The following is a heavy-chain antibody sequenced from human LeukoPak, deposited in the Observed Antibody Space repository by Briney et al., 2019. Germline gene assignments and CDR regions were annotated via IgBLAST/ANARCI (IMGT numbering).Heavy chain of an antibody. CDR3: ARGPRIVGATPFDY. Sequence: GASVKVSCKASGYTFTGYYMHWVRQAPGQGLEWMGWINPNSGGTNYAQKFQGRATMTRDTSISTAYMELSRLRSDDTAVYYCARGPRIVGATPFDYWGQGTLVTVSS. V-gene: IGHV1-2*02. D-gene: IGHD1-26*01. CDR1: GYTFTGYY. J-gene: IGHJ4*02. CDR2: INPNSGGT.